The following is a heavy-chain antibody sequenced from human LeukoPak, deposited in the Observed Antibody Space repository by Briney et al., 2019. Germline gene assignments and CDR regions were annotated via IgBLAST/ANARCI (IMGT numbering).Heavy chain of an antibody. J-gene: IGHJ5*02. CDR3: ARDARHRYCSSSSCYRGWLDP. CDR2: IIHIFGTA. V-gene: IGHV1-69*13. D-gene: IGHD2-2*01. CDR1: RGTFSSYA. Sequence: GASVKVSCKASRGTFSSYAISWVRQAPGQGLEWMGGIIHIFGTANYAQKFQGRVTITADESTSTAYMELSSLRSEDTAVYYCARDARHRYCSSSSCYRGWLDPWGQGTPVTVSS.